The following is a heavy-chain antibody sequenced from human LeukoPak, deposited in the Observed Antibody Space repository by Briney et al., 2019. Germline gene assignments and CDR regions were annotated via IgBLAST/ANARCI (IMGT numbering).Heavy chain of an antibody. CDR1: GYTFTSYY. CDR3: ARESYGGTGRSRGQYFV. Sequence: GASVKVSCKASGYTFTSYYMHWVRQAPGQGLEWMGIINTSDGSTSYAQKFQGRVTMTRDTSTSTVYMELSSLRSEDTAVYYCARESYGGTGRSRGQYFVWGQGTLVTVSS. D-gene: IGHD4-23*01. J-gene: IGHJ4*02. V-gene: IGHV1-46*03. CDR2: INTSDGST.